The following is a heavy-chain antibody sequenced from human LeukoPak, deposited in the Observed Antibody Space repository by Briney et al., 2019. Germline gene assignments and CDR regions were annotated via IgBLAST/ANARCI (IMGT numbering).Heavy chain of an antibody. CDR1: GFTFSSYA. CDR3: ARGGDTIGSIRSPFDI. D-gene: IGHD3-22*01. CDR2: ISGGGST. Sequence: GGSLRLSCAASGFTFSSYAMSWVRQAPGKGLEWVSAISGGGSTYYADSVKGRFIISRDNSKNTVYLQLNSLRAEDTAVYYCARGGDTIGSIRSPFDIWGQGTMVTVSS. J-gene: IGHJ3*02. V-gene: IGHV3-23*01.